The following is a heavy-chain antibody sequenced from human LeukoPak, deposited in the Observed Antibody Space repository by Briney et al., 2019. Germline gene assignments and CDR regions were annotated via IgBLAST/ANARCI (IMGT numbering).Heavy chain of an antibody. CDR2: IYYSGST. CDR3: ARVSEYYDFWSGYPFYYYYYMDV. Sequence: SETLSLTCTVSGGSISSYYWSWIRQPPGKGLEWIGYIYYSGSTNYNPSLKNRVTISVDTSKNQFSLKLSSVTAADTAVYYCARVSEYYDFWSGYPFYYYYYMDVWGKGTTVTISS. J-gene: IGHJ6*03. CDR1: GGSISSYY. D-gene: IGHD3-3*01. V-gene: IGHV4-59*01.